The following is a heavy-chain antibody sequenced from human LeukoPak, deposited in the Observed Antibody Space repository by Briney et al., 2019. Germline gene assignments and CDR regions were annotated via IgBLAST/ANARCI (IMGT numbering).Heavy chain of an antibody. CDR3: AKSPSLQAFDV. CDR2: VSGGAGTT. CDR1: GFTFSNFV. V-gene: IGHV3-23*01. Sequence: PGGSLRLSCAASGFTFSNFVMSWVRQAPGKGLEWVSAVSGGAGTTYYADSVKGRFTISRDNSKNTLYLQMNSLRAEDTALYYCAKSPSLQAFDVWGQGTMVSVSS. J-gene: IGHJ3*01.